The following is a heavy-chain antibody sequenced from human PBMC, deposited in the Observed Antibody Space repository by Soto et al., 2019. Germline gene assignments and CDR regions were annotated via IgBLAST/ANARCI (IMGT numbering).Heavy chain of an antibody. Sequence: EVQLVESGGGLVQPGGSLRLSCSASGFTVSSNYMSWVRQAPGKGLEWVSVTYSDGTTYYADSVKGRFTISRDNSKNTLYLQMNSLRVXXTAVYYCVREYRRVGARDAYDIWGQGTMVTVSS. CDR3: VREYRRVGARDAYDI. J-gene: IGHJ3*02. D-gene: IGHD3-10*01. CDR1: GFTVSSNY. V-gene: IGHV3-66*01. CDR2: TYSDGTT.